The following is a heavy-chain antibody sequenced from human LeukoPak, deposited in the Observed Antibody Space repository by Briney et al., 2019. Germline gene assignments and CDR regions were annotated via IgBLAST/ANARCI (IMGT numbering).Heavy chain of an antibody. V-gene: IGHV3-48*03. CDR1: GFTFSSYE. CDR2: ISSSGSNI. CDR3: ARAPGYSGFLWVSDY. J-gene: IGHJ4*02. D-gene: IGHD5-12*01. Sequence: PGGSLRLSCAASGFTFSSYEMNWVRQAPGKGLEWVSYISSSGSNIYYADSVKGRFTISRDNAKNSLYLQMNSLRAEDTAVYYCARAPGYSGFLWVSDYWGQGTLVTVSS.